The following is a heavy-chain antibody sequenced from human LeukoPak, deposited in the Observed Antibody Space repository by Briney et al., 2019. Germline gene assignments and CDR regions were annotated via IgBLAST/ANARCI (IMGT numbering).Heavy chain of an antibody. J-gene: IGHJ4*02. Sequence: ASMKVSCKASGYTFTGYYMHWVRQAPGLGLEWMGWINPNSGGTNYAQKFQGRVTMTRDTSISTAYMELSRLRSDDTAVYYCAREVEDYYDSSGCYFDYWGQGTLVTVSS. CDR3: AREVEDYYDSSGCYFDY. CDR2: INPNSGGT. D-gene: IGHD3-22*01. CDR1: GYTFTGYY. V-gene: IGHV1-2*02.